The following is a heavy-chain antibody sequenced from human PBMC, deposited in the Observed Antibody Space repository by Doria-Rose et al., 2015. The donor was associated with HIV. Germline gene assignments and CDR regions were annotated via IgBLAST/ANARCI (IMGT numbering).Heavy chain of an antibody. CDR2: IFSDDGR. J-gene: IGHJ4*02. CDR1: GVSLSSPGMG. Sequence: ESGPVLMKPTETLTLTCTVSGVSLSSPGMGVSWIRQPPGNALEWLANIFSDDGRSYKTSLKSRLTISRGTSKSQVVLTMTDMDPVDTATYYCARIKSSRWYHKYYFDFWGRGTLVIVSA. CDR3: ARIKSSRWYHKYYFDF. V-gene: IGHV2-26*01. D-gene: IGHD6-13*01.